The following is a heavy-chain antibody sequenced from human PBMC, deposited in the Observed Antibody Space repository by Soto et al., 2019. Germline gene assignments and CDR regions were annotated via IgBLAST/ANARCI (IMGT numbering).Heavy chain of an antibody. J-gene: IGHJ5*02. CDR3: ARVRVYGSGSYVGSRRTNWFDP. CDR1: GGSFSDYY. V-gene: IGHV4-34*01. D-gene: IGHD3-10*01. CDR2: INHSGST. Sequence: SETLSLTCAVYGGSFSDYYWSWIRQPPGMGLEWIGEINHSGSTNYNPSLKSRVTISVDTSKNQFSLKLSSVTAADTAVYYCARVRVYGSGSYVGSRRTNWFDPWGQGTLVTVSS.